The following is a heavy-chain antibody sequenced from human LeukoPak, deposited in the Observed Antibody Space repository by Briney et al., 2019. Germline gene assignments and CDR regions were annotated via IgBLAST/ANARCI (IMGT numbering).Heavy chain of an antibody. D-gene: IGHD4-23*01. V-gene: IGHV4-4*07. CDR3: ARDRDTTLVTLWFDP. Sequence: SETLSLTCTVSGGSISSYYWSWIRQPAGKGLEWIGRIYSSGSTDYNPSLKSRVTMSVDTSKNKFSLKLSSVTAADTAVYYCARDRDTTLVTLWFDPWGQGTLVTVSS. J-gene: IGHJ5*02. CDR1: GGSISSYY. CDR2: IYSSGST.